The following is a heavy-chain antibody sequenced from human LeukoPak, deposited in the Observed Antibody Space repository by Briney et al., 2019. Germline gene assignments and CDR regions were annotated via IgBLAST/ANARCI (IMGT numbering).Heavy chain of an antibody. J-gene: IGHJ4*02. V-gene: IGHV3-33*01. D-gene: IGHD1-1*01. CDR1: GFTFSSSG. CDR3: ARETGQRTFDY. CDR2: IWNDGSNT. Sequence: GGSLRLSCAASGFTFSSSGIHWVRQAPGKGLGWVAVIWNDGSNTYYEDSVKGRFTISRDDSKNTLYLQLNSLRAEDTAVYYCARETGQRTFDYWGQGTLVTVSS.